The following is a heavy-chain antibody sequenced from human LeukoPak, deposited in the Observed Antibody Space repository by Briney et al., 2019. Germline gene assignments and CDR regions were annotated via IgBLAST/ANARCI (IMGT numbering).Heavy chain of an antibody. CDR3: ARSPNYYGSGSYYFD. CDR2: ISSSSSYI. V-gene: IGHV3-21*01. CDR1: GFTFSSYS. J-gene: IGHJ4*02. Sequence: GGSVKLSCEASGFTFSSYSMNWVRQAPGKGLEWVSSISSSSSYIYYADSVKGRFTISRDNAKNSLYLQMNSLRAEDTAVYYCARSPNYYGSGSYYFDWGQGTLVTVSS. D-gene: IGHD3-10*01.